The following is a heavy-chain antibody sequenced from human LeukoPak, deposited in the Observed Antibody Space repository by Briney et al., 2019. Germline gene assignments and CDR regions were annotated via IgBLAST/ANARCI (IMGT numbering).Heavy chain of an antibody. V-gene: IGHV1-18*01. CDR3: ARSLLRFLEWLSPYYYYYGMDV. D-gene: IGHD3-3*01. J-gene: IGHJ6*02. Sequence: ASVKVSCKASGYTFTSYGISWVRQAPGQGLEWMGWISAYNGNTNYAQKLQGRVTMTTDTSTSTAYMELRSLRSDDTAVYYCARSLLRFLEWLSPYYYYYGMDVWGQGTTVTVSS. CDR2: ISAYNGNT. CDR1: GYTFTSYG.